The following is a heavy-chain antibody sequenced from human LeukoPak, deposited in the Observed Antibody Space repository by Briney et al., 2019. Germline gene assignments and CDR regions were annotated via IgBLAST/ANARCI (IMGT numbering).Heavy chain of an antibody. CDR2: LNPNTGDT. J-gene: IGHJ4*02. Sequence: ASVKVFCKASGYTFTGHYLHWVRQAPGQGLEWMGWLNPNTGDTLYIQKFQGRVTMTGDTSISTAYMELSRLMSDDTAVYYCARIGLKTTGYYRLDYWGQGTLVTVSS. CDR3: ARIGLKTTGYYRLDY. D-gene: IGHD3-9*01. V-gene: IGHV1-2*02. CDR1: GYTFTGHY.